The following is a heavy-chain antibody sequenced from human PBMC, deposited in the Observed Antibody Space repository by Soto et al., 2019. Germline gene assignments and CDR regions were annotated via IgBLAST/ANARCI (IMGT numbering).Heavy chain of an antibody. CDR1: GGSVSGGSFY. D-gene: IGHD2-21*02. Sequence: SXTLXLTXXVSGGSVSGGSFYWSWIRQPPGKGLGWIGYISYSGSTNYNPSLKSRVTISVDTSKNQFSLQLSSVTAADTAVYYCARAPVVTGMFDPWGQGTLVTVSS. CDR3: ARAPVVTGMFDP. J-gene: IGHJ5*02. V-gene: IGHV4-61*01. CDR2: ISYSGST.